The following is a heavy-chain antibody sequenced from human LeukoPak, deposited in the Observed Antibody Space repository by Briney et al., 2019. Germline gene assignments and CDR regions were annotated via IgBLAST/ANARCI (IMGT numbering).Heavy chain of an antibody. CDR1: GYTFTDYY. D-gene: IGHD2-21*02. V-gene: IGHV1-2*02. Sequence: ASVKVSCKASGYTFTDYYMHWVRQAPGQGLEWMGWINPNSGGTYYAQKFQGRVTMTLGTSISTAHMELGRLRSDDTAVYYCARGDETYCGGDCYSGLDYWGQGTPVTVSS. J-gene: IGHJ4*02. CDR3: ARGDETYCGGDCYSGLDY. CDR2: INPNSGGT.